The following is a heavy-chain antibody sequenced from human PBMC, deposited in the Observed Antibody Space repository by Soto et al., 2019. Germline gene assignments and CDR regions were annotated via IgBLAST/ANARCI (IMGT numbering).Heavy chain of an antibody. CDR2: ISYGGGNK. D-gene: IGHD2-2*01. Sequence: GGSLRLSCAASGFTFSNYGMHWVRQAPGKGLEWVAAISYGGGNKYYADSVKGRFTISRDNSKNTLYLQMNSLRAEDTAVYYCAREDQLLFYFDYWGQGTLVTVS. CDR1: GFTFSNYG. V-gene: IGHV3-30*03. CDR3: AREDQLLFYFDY. J-gene: IGHJ4*02.